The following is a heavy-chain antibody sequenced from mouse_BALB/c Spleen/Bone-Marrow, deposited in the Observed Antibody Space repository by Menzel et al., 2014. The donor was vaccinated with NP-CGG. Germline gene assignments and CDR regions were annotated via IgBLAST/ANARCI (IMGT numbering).Heavy chain of an antibody. CDR3: ARDMGGLLFDS. J-gene: IGHJ2*01. Sequence: EVKLVESGGGLVQPGGSLRLSCATSGFTFTDYYMNWVRQPPGKALEWLAFIRNKAYGYTTEYSASVKGRFTISRDNSQNILYLQRNTLRAEDSATYYCARDMGGLLFDSWGQGTTLSVSS. D-gene: IGHD1-1*01. CDR1: GFTFTDYY. CDR2: IRNKAYGYTT. V-gene: IGHV7-3*02.